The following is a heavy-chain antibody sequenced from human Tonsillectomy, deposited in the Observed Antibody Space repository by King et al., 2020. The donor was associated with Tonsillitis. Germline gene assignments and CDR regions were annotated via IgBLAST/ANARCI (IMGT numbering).Heavy chain of an antibody. D-gene: IGHD2/OR15-2a*01. CDR1: GFIFRNYE. CDR2: ISSDGSKR. CDR3: ARDLSTVAASNGLDV. V-gene: IGHV3-30*04. J-gene: IGHJ6*01. Sequence: VQLVESGGGVVQPGRSLRLSCAASGFIFRNYEMDWVRQAPGKGLDWVALISSDGSKRYYADSVQGRFTISRDNSRNTRSLQMSSLSAEGTAVYHCARDLSTVAASNGLDVWGQGTTVTVSS.